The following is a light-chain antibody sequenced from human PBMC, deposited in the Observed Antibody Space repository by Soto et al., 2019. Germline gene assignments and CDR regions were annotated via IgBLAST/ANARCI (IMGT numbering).Light chain of an antibody. CDR3: QSYDSSLSGSGV. CDR2: GND. Sequence: QSVLTQPPSVSGAPGQTVTISCTGSSSNIGAGYDVHWYQQFPGTAPKLLIYGNDNRPSGVPDRFSGSNSGTSASLAITGLQAEDEAEYYCQSYDSSLSGSGVFGGGTKLTVL. V-gene: IGLV1-40*01. CDR1: SSNIGAGYD. J-gene: IGLJ3*02.